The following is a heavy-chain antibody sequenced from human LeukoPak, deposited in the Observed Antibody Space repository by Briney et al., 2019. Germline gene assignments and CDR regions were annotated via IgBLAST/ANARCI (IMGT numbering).Heavy chain of an antibody. V-gene: IGHV3-23*01. D-gene: IGHD1-14*01. CDR1: GFTFSSYA. Sequence: GGSLRLSCAASGFTFSSYAMSWVRQAPGKGLEWVSGNSGSGGSTYYADSVKGRFTISRDNAKNSLYLQMNSLRAEDTAVYYCGRSMDVWGQGTTVTVSS. CDR3: GRSMDV. J-gene: IGHJ6*02. CDR2: NSGSGGST.